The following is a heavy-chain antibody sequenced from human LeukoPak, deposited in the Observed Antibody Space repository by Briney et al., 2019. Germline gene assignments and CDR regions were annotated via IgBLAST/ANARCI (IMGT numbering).Heavy chain of an antibody. D-gene: IGHD3-10*01. V-gene: IGHV3-23*01. Sequence: HPGGPLRLSCAASGFAFSSFAMGWVRQAPGKGLEWVWAISGIVGSTYYADPVRSRFTISRDNSKNPLHLQMNSLRAEDTAVYYCANGDKKRITMVRGVMQPFDYWGQGTLVTVSS. J-gene: IGHJ4*02. CDR1: GFAFSSFA. CDR3: ANGDKKRITMVRGVMQPFDY. CDR2: ISGIVGST.